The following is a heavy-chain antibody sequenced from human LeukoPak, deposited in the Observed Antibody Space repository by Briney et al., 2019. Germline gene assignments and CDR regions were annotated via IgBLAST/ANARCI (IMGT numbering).Heavy chain of an antibody. CDR2: IYYSGST. CDR1: GGSISSSSYY. J-gene: IGHJ6*02. V-gene: IGHV4-39*07. Sequence: SETLSLTCTVSGGSISSSSYYWGWIRQPPGKGLEWIGSIYYSGSTNYNPPLKSRVTISVDTSKNQFSLKLSSVTAADTAVYYCARVGEDIVATRVLPQIYYYYGMDVWGQGTTVTVSS. CDR3: ARVGEDIVATRVLPQIYYYYGMDV. D-gene: IGHD5-12*01.